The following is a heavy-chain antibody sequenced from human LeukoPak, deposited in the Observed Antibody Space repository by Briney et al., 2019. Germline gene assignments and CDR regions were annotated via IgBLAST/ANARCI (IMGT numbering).Heavy chain of an antibody. V-gene: IGHV1-69*05. CDR2: IIPIFGTA. CDR1: GGTFSSYA. D-gene: IGHD2-2*01. J-gene: IGHJ4*02. CDR3: ASRYCSSTSCYLILDY. Sequence: SVKVSCKASGGTFSSYAISWVRQAPGQGLEWMGGIIPIFGTANYAQKFQGRVTITTDESTSTAYMELSSLRSEDTAVYYCASRYCSSTSCYLILDYWGQETLVTVSS.